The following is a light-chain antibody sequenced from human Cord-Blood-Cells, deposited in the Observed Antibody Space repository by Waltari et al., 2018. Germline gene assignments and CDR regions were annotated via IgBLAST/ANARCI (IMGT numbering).Light chain of an antibody. J-gene: IGLJ1*01. CDR3: SSYTSSSTYV. CDR2: DVS. V-gene: IGLV2-14*03. Sequence: QSALTQPASVSGSPGQSTTISCPGTSSDVGGYNYVSWYQQHPAKAPKLMIYDVSTRPSGVSNRFSGSKSGNTASLTISGLQADDEADYYCSSYTSSSTYVFGTGTEVTVL. CDR1: SSDVGGYNY.